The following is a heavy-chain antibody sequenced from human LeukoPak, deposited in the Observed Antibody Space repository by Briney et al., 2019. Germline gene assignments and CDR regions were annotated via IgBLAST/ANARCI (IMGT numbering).Heavy chain of an antibody. D-gene: IGHD3-9*01. J-gene: IGHJ4*02. CDR1: GFTFSGYA. V-gene: IGHV3-23*01. Sequence: PGGSLRLSCAASGFTFSGYAMSWVRQAPGKGLEWVSAISGSGGSTYYADSVKGRFTISRDNSKNTLYLQMNSLRAEDTAVYYCAKAGGYDILTGLDYWGQGTLVTVSS. CDR2: ISGSGGST. CDR3: AKAGGYDILTGLDY.